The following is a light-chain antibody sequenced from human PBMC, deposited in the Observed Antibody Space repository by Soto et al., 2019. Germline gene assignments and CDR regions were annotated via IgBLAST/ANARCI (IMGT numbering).Light chain of an antibody. CDR3: QQYGNSPPT. J-gene: IGKJ1*01. V-gene: IGKV3-20*01. CDR1: QSVSSY. Sequence: EIVLTQSPGTLSLSPGERATLSCRASQSVSSYLAWYQQKPGQAPRLLIYGASSRATGIPDRFSGSGSGTDFTLTISRLEPEDFAVYYCQQYGNSPPTFGQGTKVEIK. CDR2: GAS.